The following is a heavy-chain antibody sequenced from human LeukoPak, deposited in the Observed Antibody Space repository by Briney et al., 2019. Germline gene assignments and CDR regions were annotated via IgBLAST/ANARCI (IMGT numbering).Heavy chain of an antibody. CDR1: GFTFSSYS. CDR2: ISSSSSTI. D-gene: IGHD6-13*01. V-gene: IGHV3-48*04. CDR3: ARRGAAADY. J-gene: IGHJ4*02. Sequence: GGSLRLSCAASGFTFSSYSMTWVRQAPGKGLEWVSYISSSSSTIYYADSVKGRFTISRDNAKNSLYLQMNSLRAEDTAVYYCARRGAAADYWGQGTLVTVSS.